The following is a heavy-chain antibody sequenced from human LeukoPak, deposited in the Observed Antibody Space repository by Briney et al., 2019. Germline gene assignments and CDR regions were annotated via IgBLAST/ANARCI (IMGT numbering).Heavy chain of an antibody. D-gene: IGHD1-1*01. CDR2: TNTDGSTT. J-gene: IGHJ4*02. V-gene: IGHV3-74*01. Sequence: GGSLRLSCAASGFTFNNYYMHWVRQAPGKGLVWVSGTNTDGSTTTYADSVKGRFTISRDNAHNTLYLQMNSLRAEDTAVYYCARGSQSTWGFFAYWGQGTRVTVSS. CDR1: GFTFNNYY. CDR3: ARGSQSTWGFFAY.